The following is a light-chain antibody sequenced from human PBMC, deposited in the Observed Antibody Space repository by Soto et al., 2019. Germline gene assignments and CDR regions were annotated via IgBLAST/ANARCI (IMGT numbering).Light chain of an antibody. V-gene: IGLV2-14*01. CDR1: SSDIGGYNY. CDR3: SSYTTSSSVV. Sequence: QSALTQPASVSGSPGQSTTISCTGTSSDIGGYNYVSWYQHHPGQAPKLMIYDVTIRPSGVSDRFSGSKSGNTASLTISGLQPEDEASYYCSSYTTSSSVVFGGGTKLTVL. CDR2: DVT. J-gene: IGLJ3*02.